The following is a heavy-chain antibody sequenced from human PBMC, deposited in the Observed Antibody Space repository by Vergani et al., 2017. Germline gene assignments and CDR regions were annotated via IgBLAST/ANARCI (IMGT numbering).Heavy chain of an antibody. CDR2: FYSSGSI. CDR3: AGDTHSWQRADR. CDR1: GGSISNYY. V-gene: IGHV4-4*07. D-gene: IGHD6-13*01. Sequence: QVQLRESGPGLVKPSETLSLRCSVSGGSISNYYWHWIRQPAGKGLEWIGRFYSSGSINYNPSLKSRVSMSADTSNHQFFLTLTSVTSADTAIYYCAGDTHSWQRADRWGQGLLVSVSS. J-gene: IGHJ5*02.